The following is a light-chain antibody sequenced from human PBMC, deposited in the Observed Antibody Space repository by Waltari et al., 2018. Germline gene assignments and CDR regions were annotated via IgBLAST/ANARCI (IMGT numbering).Light chain of an antibody. J-gene: IGKJ1*01. Sequence: EIVLTQSPGTLSLSPGERATLSCRASQSVKGTLAWYQQKPGQSPRLLIYGSSTRATGIPDRFSGSVFGTYFTLTISILEPEDFAVYYCQHYVSLPVTFGQGTKVEIK. CDR2: GSS. CDR3: QHYVSLPVT. CDR1: QSVKGT. V-gene: IGKV3-20*01.